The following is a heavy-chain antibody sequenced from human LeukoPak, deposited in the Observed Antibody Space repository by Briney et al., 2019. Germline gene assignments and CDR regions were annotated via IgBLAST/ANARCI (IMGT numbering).Heavy chain of an antibody. V-gene: IGHV4-31*03. D-gene: IGHD6-13*01. Sequence: PSQTLSLTCTVSAGSISSGGYYWSSLRQHPGKGLGWIGYIYYSGSTYYNPSLKSRVTISVDTSKNQFSLKLSSVTAADTAVYYCARALPGIAAAVNWFDPWGQGTLVTVSS. CDR2: IYYSGST. CDR1: AGSISSGGYY. J-gene: IGHJ5*02. CDR3: ARALPGIAAAVNWFDP.